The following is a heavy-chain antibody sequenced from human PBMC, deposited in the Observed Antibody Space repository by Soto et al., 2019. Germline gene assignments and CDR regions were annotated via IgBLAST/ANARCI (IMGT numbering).Heavy chain of an antibody. J-gene: IGHJ6*02. Sequence: ASVKVSCKASGYTFTGYYIHWVRQAPGQGLEWMGWINPNSGSTNYAQNFQGRVTMTRDTSISTAYMELSRLRSDDTAVYHCARGGKGVVVGEDYYYYGMDVWGQGTTGTV. CDR3: ARGGKGVVVGEDYYYYGMDV. V-gene: IGHV1-2*02. D-gene: IGHD2-15*01. CDR1: GYTFTGYY. CDR2: INPNSGST.